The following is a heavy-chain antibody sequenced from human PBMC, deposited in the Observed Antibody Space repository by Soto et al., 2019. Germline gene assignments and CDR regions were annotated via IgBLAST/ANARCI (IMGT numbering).Heavy chain of an antibody. V-gene: IGHV3-23*01. J-gene: IGHJ4*02. CDR3: AKDFEQDSGSDY. D-gene: IGHD1-26*01. CDR2: ISGSGGST. Sequence: EVQLLESGGGLVQPGGSLRLSCAASGFTFSSYAMSWVRQAPGKGLEWVSAISGSGGSTYYEDSVKGRFTISRDNSKNTLYLQMNSLRAEDTAVYYCAKDFEQDSGSDYWGQGTLVTVSS. CDR1: GFTFSSYA.